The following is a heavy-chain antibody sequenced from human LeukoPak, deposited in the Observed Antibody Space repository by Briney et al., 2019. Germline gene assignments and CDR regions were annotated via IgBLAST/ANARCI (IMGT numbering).Heavy chain of an antibody. CDR1: GFTFSSYA. Sequence: GGSLRLSCAASGFTFSSYAMSWVRQAPGKGLEWVSYISKSGSSIYYADSVNGRFTISRDTAKNSLHLQMNSLRAEDTAVYYCARDTGRGYNYGYLVGFDPWGQGTLVTVSS. D-gene: IGHD5-18*01. CDR3: ARDTGRGYNYGYLVGFDP. CDR2: ISKSGSSI. V-gene: IGHV3-48*04. J-gene: IGHJ5*02.